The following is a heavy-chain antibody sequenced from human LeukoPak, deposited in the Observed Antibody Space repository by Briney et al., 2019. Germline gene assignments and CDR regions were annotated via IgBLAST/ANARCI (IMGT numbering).Heavy chain of an antibody. CDR2: IYYSGST. CDR3: ARTNYYDSNDFPRYFDL. Sequence: SQTLSLTCTVSGGSIGSGGYYWSWIRQHPGKGLEWIGYIYYSGSTYYNPSLKSRVTISLDTSENLFSLRLTSVTAADTAVYFCARTNYYDSNDFPRYFDLWGRGTLVTVSS. V-gene: IGHV4-31*03. J-gene: IGHJ2*01. CDR1: GGSIGSGGYY. D-gene: IGHD3-22*01.